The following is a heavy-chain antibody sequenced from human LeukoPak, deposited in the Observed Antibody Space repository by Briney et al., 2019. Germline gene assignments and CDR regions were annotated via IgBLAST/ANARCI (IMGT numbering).Heavy chain of an antibody. J-gene: IGHJ4*02. D-gene: IGHD3-22*01. Sequence: ASVKVSCEASGYTFTSYGISWVRQAPGQGLEWMGWISAYNGNTNYAQKLQGRVTMTTDTSTSTAYMELRSLRSDDTAVYYCARDSYYYDSSGYYYGDYWGQGTLVTVSS. CDR3: ARDSYYYDSSGYYYGDY. CDR1: GYTFTSYG. V-gene: IGHV1-18*01. CDR2: ISAYNGNT.